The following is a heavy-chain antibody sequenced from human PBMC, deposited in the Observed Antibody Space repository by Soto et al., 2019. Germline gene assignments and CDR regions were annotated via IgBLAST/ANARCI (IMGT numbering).Heavy chain of an antibody. J-gene: IGHJ4*02. D-gene: IGHD5-12*01. CDR1: GGPLNAYY. CDR3: ACGRRGSYETVDY. Sequence: ASETLSLTCSVSGGPLNAYYWTWIRQPPGKRLEWLGHISYNGITNYNPSLKSRGTMSVDTSKNQISLKLSSVTVADTAIYYCACGRRGSYETVDYCGQASLVTFS. V-gene: IGHV4-59*12. CDR2: ISYNGIT.